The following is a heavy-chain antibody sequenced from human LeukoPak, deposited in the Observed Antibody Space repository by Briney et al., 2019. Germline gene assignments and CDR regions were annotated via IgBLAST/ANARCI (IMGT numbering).Heavy chain of an antibody. J-gene: IGHJ4*02. CDR1: SFTFSRYW. CDR2: INEGANAK. Sequence: TGGSLRLSCAASSFTFSRYWMSWVRQAPGKWLEWVANINEGANAKYYVDSVKGRFTISRDNAKNSLYLQMNSLRVEDTAVYYCARVGYNDYDLDYWGQGALVTVSS. V-gene: IGHV3-7*01. D-gene: IGHD5-12*01. CDR3: ARVGYNDYDLDY.